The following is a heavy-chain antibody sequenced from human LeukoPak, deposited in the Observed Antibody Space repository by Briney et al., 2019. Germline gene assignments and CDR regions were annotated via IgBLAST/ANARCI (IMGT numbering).Heavy chain of an antibody. V-gene: IGHV4-4*07. J-gene: IGHJ6*02. CDR1: GGSFSGYY. CDR3: ARERRGYYYGMDV. D-gene: IGHD3-10*01. Sequence: SETLSLTCAVYGGSFSGYYWSWIRQPAGKGLEWIGRIYTSGSTNYNPSLKSRVTMSVDTSKNQFSLKLSSVTAADTAVYYCARERRGYYYGMDVWGQGTTVTVSS. CDR2: IYTSGST.